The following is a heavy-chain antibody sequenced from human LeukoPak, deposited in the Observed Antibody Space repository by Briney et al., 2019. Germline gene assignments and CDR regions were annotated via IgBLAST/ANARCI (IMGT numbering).Heavy chain of an antibody. J-gene: IGHJ4*02. Sequence: GGSLRLSCAASGFTFSTYAMSWVRQAPGKGLEWVSALSPSGGITYYEDSVKGRFTISRDNSKNTLYLQMNSLRAEDTAVYYCAKGVNYFVLEYWGQGTLVTIFS. D-gene: IGHD3-10*02. CDR2: LSPSGGIT. CDR1: GFTFSTYA. CDR3: AKGVNYFVLEY. V-gene: IGHV3-23*01.